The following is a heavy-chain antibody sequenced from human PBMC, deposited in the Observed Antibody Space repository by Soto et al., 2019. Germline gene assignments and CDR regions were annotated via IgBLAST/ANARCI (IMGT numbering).Heavy chain of an antibody. CDR2: ISAAGDP. Sequence: EVQLVESGGGLVQPGGSLRLSCAASGFTFRNHDMHWVRQGTGKGLEWVSGISAAGDPDYADSVEGRFTISRENAQNSFFLQMNSLRVGDTAVYYCARTDRDFYGLDVWGQGTTVIVSS. CDR3: ARTDRDFYGLDV. CDR1: GFTFRNHD. V-gene: IGHV3-13*05. J-gene: IGHJ6*02.